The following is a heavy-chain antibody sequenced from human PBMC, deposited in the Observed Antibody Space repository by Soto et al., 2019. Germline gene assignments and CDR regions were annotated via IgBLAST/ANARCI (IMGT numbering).Heavy chain of an antibody. V-gene: IGHV3-15*07. CDR1: GFTFSHAW. CDR2: IKSKIDGGTS. Sequence: EVQLVESGGGLVKPGESLRLSCGASGFTFSHAWMNWVRQAPGKGLEWVGRIKSKIDGGTSDYAAPVKGRFSISRDDSKDTLFLQMNSLKTEDTAVYFCATMGHCSNGVCSYYYYGMDVWGLGTTVTVSS. CDR3: ATMGHCSNGVCSYYYYGMDV. J-gene: IGHJ6*02. D-gene: IGHD2-8*01.